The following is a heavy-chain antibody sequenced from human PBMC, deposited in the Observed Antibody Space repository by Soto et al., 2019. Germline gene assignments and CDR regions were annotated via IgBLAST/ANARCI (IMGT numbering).Heavy chain of an antibody. CDR1: GFTFSSYG. V-gene: IGHV3-30*18. CDR3: AKDQGGSYSIGYGMDV. CDR2: ISYDGSNK. Sequence: QVQLVESGGGVVQPGRSLRLSCAASGFTFSSYGMHWVRQAPGKGLEWVAVISYDGSNKYYADSVKGRFTISRDNSKNTLYLQMTSLRAEDTAVYYCAKDQGGSYSIGYGMDVWGQGTTVTVSS. D-gene: IGHD1-26*01. J-gene: IGHJ6*02.